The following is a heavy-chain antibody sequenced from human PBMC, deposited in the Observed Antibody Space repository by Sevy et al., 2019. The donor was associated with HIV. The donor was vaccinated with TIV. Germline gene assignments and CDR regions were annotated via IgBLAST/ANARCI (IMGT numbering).Heavy chain of an antibody. V-gene: IGHV4-4*07. D-gene: IGHD3-10*01. Sequence: SETLSLTCTVSGGSISSYYWSWIRQPAGKGLEWIGRIYTSGSTNYNPSLKSRVTMSVDTSKNQFSLKLSSVTAADTAVYYCARDQGYGSGSYDWFYPWGQGTLVTVSS. CDR1: GGSISSYY. CDR3: ARDQGYGSGSYDWFYP. J-gene: IGHJ5*02. CDR2: IYTSGST.